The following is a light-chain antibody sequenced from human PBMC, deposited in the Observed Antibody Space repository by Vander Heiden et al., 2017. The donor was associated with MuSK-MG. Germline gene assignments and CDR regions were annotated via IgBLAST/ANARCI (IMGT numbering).Light chain of an antibody. J-gene: IGLJ1*01. CDR1: SSDVGGYNY. CDR2: EVS. V-gene: IGLV2-14*01. Sequence: QSALTQPASVSGSPGQSTTISCTGTSSDVGGYNYVCWYQQQPGKAPKLMIYEVSNRPSGVANRFSGSKSGNTASLTISGLQAEDEADYYCSSYTSSSTQIFGTGTKVTVL. CDR3: SSYTSSSTQI.